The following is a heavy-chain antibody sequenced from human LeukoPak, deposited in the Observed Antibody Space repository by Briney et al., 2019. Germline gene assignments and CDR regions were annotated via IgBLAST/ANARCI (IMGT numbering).Heavy chain of an antibody. V-gene: IGHV3-53*04. CDR1: GFTVSSNY. CDR2: IYSGGST. CDR3: ARALASSWYFDY. Sequence: GGSLRLSCAASGFTVSSNYMSWVRRAPGKGLEEVLVIYSGGSTYYADSVKGPFTISRHNSKNTLYLQMNSLTAEDTAVYYCARALASSWYFDYWGQGTLVTVSS. D-gene: IGHD6-13*01. J-gene: IGHJ4*02.